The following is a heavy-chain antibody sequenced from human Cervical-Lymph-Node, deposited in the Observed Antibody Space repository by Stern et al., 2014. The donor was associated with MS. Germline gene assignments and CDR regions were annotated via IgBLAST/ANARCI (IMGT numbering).Heavy chain of an antibody. J-gene: IGHJ4*02. V-gene: IGHV3-11*01. D-gene: IGHD3-3*02. CDR1: GFTFSDYY. CDR2: ISSSGNTI. Sequence: VQLVESGGGLVKPGGSLRLSCAASGFTFSDYYMTWIRQAPGKGLEWVSYISSSGNTIYYAESVKGRFTVSRDNAKNSLSLQMNRLRAEDTAMYYCAREYILASRPGVDSWGQGILVTVSS. CDR3: AREYILASRPGVDS.